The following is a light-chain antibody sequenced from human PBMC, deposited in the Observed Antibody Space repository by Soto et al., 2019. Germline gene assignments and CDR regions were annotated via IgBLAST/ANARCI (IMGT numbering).Light chain of an antibody. CDR2: DVS. CDR3: SSYTSSSTLVV. V-gene: IGLV2-14*03. J-gene: IGLJ2*01. CDR1: SSDVGGYNY. Sequence: QSALTQPASVSGSPGQSITICCTGTSSDVGGYNYVSWYQQHPGKAPKVMIYDVSYRPSGVSNRFSGSKSGNTASLTISGLQVEDEADYYCSSYTSSSTLVVFGGGTKLTVL.